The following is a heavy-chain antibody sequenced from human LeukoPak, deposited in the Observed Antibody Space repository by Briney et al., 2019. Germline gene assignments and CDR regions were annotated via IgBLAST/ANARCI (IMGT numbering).Heavy chain of an antibody. J-gene: IGHJ4*01. D-gene: IGHD3-22*01. CDR2: ISAYNGNT. CDR3: AWDRPYSMIVVVITGFDY. Sequence: ASVKVSCKASGYTFTSYGISWVRQAPGQGLEWMGWISAYNGNTNYAQKLQGRVTMTTDTSTSTAYMELRSLRSDDTAVYYCAWDRPYSMIVVVITGFDYWGHGTLVTVSS. V-gene: IGHV1-18*01. CDR1: GYTFTSYG.